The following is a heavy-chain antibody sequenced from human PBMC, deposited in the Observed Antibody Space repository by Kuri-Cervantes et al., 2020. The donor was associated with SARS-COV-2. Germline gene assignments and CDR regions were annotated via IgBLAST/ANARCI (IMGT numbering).Heavy chain of an antibody. CDR3: ARVSCGGDCYGGIDY. D-gene: IGHD2-21*02. V-gene: IGHV1-18*01. J-gene: IGHJ4*02. CDR2: ISAYNGNT. CDR1: GYTFTSYG. Sequence: ASVKVSCKASGYTFTSYGISWVRQAPGQGLEWMGWISAYNGNTNYAQKLQGRVTMTTDTSTSTAYMELSSLRSEDTAVYYCARVSCGGDCYGGIDYWGQGTLVTVSS.